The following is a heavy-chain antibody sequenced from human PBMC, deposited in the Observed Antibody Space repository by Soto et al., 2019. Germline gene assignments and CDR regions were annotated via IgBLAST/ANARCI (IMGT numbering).Heavy chain of an antibody. Sequence: SETLSLTCAVSGGSISSSNWWSWVRQPPGKGLEWVGEIYHSGSTNYNPSLKSRVTISVDKSKNQSSLKLSSVTAADTALYYCARDIVAVPAAIKTPRGENWFDPWGQGTLVTVSS. CDR1: GGSISSSNW. CDR2: IYHSGST. D-gene: IGHD2-2*01. J-gene: IGHJ5*02. V-gene: IGHV4-4*02. CDR3: ARDIVAVPAAIKTPRGENWFDP.